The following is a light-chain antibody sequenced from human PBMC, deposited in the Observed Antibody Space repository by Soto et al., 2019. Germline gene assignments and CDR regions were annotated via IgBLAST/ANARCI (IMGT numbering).Light chain of an antibody. CDR3: AQGLATPFT. CDR1: RNLLHSNGYYY. CDR2: LGS. Sequence: EIVLTQSPLSLPVTPGEPASISCRSSRNLLHSNGYYYLDWYLQKPGQSPQLLIYLGSNRASGVPDRFSGSGSGTNFTLTFSRVEAEDVGVYFCAQGLATPFTFGGGTKVEIK. V-gene: IGKV2-28*01. J-gene: IGKJ4*01.